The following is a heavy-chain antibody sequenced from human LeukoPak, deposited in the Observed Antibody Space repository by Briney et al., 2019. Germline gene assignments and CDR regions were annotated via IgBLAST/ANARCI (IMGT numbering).Heavy chain of an antibody. CDR1: GFTFSAYW. Sequence: GALRLSCAASGFTFSAYWMSWVRQAPGKGLEWVSVIYSGGSTYYADSVKGRFTISRDNSKNTLYLQMNSLRAEDTAVYYCARVCGGDCFDAFDIWGQGTMVTVSS. V-gene: IGHV3-66*02. CDR3: ARVCGGDCFDAFDI. CDR2: IYSGGST. J-gene: IGHJ3*02. D-gene: IGHD2-21*02.